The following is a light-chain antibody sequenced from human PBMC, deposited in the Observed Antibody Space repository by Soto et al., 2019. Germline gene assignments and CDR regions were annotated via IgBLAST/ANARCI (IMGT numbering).Light chain of an antibody. CDR3: QQGGS. CDR1: QSVNTY. J-gene: IGKJ4*01. V-gene: IGKV3-11*01. CDR2: DGF. Sequence: EIVLTQSPATLSLSPGEGATLSCRASQSVNTYLAWYQQKPGQAPRLLIYDGFNRATGIPASFSGSGSGTDFTLTISSLEPEDFAVYYCQQGGSFGGGTKVEI.